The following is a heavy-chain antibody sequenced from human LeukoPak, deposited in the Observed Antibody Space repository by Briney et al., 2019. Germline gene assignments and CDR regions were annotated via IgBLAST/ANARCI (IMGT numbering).Heavy chain of an antibody. D-gene: IGHD2-15*01. V-gene: IGHV3-43D*03. J-gene: IGHJ4*02. CDR1: GFTFDDYA. CDR3: AREAWYCSGGSCYGGRFDY. CDR2: ITWDGGST. Sequence: GGSLRLSCAASGFTFDDYAMHWVRQAPGKGLEWVSLITWDGGSTYYEDSVKGRFTISRDNSKNSLYLQMNSLRAEDTAVYYCAREAWYCSGGSCYGGRFDYWGQGTLVTVSS.